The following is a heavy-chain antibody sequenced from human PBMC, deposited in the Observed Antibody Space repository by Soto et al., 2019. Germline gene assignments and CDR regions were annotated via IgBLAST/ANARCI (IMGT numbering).Heavy chain of an antibody. CDR3: ARGYSYGAVFDY. Sequence: VQLVESGGGLVKPGGSLRLSCAASGFTFSSYGMHWVRQAPGKGLEWVAVIWYDGSNKYYADSVKGRFTISRDNSKNTLYLQMNSLRAEDTAVYYCARGYSYGAVFDYWGQGTLVTVSS. CDR1: GFTFSSYG. D-gene: IGHD5-18*01. V-gene: IGHV3-33*08. J-gene: IGHJ4*02. CDR2: IWYDGSNK.